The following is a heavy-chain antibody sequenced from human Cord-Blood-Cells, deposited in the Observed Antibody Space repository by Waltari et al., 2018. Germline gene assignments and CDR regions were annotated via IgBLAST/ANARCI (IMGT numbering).Heavy chain of an antibody. Sequence: EVQLVESGGGLVQPGGSLRLSCAASGFTFSSYWMHWVRQAPGKGLVWVSRINRDGSSTSYADSVKGRFTISRDNAKNTLYLQMNSLRAEDTAVYYCARVSWGGFGYFDLWGRGTLVTVSS. CDR2: INRDGSST. D-gene: IGHD6-13*01. CDR3: ARVSWGGFGYFDL. V-gene: IGHV3-74*01. CDR1: GFTFSSYW. J-gene: IGHJ2*01.